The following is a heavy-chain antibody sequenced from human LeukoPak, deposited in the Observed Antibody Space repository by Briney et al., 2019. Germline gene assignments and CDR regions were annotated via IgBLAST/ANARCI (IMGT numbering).Heavy chain of an antibody. CDR1: GFTFSSYW. CDR3: AKEENQYTWLVRVFDY. D-gene: IGHD6-19*01. V-gene: IGHV3-7*01. CDR2: IKQDGSEK. Sequence: PGGSLRLSCAASGFTFSSYWMSWVRQAPGKGLEWVANIKQDGSEKYYVDSVKGRFTISRDNAKNSLYLQMNSLRAEDTAVYYCAKEENQYTWLVRVFDYWGQGTLVTVSS. J-gene: IGHJ4*02.